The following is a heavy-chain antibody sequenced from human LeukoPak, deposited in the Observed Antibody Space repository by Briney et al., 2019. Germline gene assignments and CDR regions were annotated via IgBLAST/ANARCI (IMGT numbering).Heavy chain of an antibody. CDR2: ISYEGCNK. CDR1: GFTFSSYA. Sequence: PGGSVRLSCAASGFTFSSYAMHWVRQAPGKGLEGVAVISYEGCNKYYADAVKGRFTISRDNSKNTLYLQMNSQRAEDTAVYYGIVVVVAATPKTGYYMDVWGKGTTVTVSS. J-gene: IGHJ6*03. D-gene: IGHD2-15*01. V-gene: IGHV3-30-3*01. CDR3: IVVVVAATPKTGYYMDV.